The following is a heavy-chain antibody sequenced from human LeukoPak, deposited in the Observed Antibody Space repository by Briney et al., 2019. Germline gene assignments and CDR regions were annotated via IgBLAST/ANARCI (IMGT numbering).Heavy chain of an antibody. CDR3: ARYQGGGWDV. Sequence: GGSLRLSCAASGLTFSNYWMSWVRQAPGKGPEWVANIKQDGSEKYSVDSLKGRFTISRDNAKRSLYLQMNSLRADDTAVYYCARYQGGGWDVWGQGTTVTVSS. D-gene: IGHD6-25*01. CDR1: GLTFSNYW. V-gene: IGHV3-7*01. J-gene: IGHJ6*02. CDR2: IKQDGSEK.